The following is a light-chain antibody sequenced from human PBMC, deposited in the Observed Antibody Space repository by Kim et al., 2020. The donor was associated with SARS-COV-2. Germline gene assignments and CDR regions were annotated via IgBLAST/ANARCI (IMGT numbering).Light chain of an antibody. CDR1: KLGDKY. CDR2: RDN. Sequence: VSPGQTASITCSGDKLGDKYASWYQPKPGQSPVVVIFRDNRRPSGIPERFSGSNSGNTATLTISGTQAMDEADYYCQAWDSSIYVFGTGTKVTVL. J-gene: IGLJ1*01. V-gene: IGLV3-1*01. CDR3: QAWDSSIYV.